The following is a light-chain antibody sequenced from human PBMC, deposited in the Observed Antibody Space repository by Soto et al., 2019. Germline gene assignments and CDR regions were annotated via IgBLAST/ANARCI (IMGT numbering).Light chain of an antibody. CDR3: QQLNGSPWT. CDR1: QSVSSY. Sequence: EIVLTQSPATLSLSPGERATLSCRASQSVSSYLAWYQQKPGQAPRLLIYDASNRATGIPARFSGSGSGTDFTLTISSLEPEDFATYYCQQLNGSPWTFGQGTKVEIK. CDR2: DAS. V-gene: IGKV3-11*01. J-gene: IGKJ1*01.